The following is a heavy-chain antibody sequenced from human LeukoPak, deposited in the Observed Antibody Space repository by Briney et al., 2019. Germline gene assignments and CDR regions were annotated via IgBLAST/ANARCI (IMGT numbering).Heavy chain of an antibody. J-gene: IGHJ4*02. V-gene: IGHV4-34*01. CDR3: ARSVYDILTGYYYVGY. Sequence: PSETLPLTCAVYGGSFSGYYWSWIRQPPGKGLEWIGEINHSGSTNYNPSLKSRVTISVDTSKNQFSLKLSSVTAADTAVYYCARSVYDILTGYYYVGYWGQGTLVTVSS. CDR1: GGSFSGYY. CDR2: INHSGST. D-gene: IGHD3-9*01.